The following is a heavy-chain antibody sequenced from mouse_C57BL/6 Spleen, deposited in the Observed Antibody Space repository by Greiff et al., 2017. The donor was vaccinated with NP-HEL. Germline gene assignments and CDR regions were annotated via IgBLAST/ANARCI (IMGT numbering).Heavy chain of an antibody. Sequence: VQLQQSGAELVRPGTSVKMSCKASGYTFTNYWIGWAKQRPGHGLEWIGDIYPGGGYTNYNEKFKGKATLTADKSSSTAYMQFSSLTSEDSAIYYCARRSITTVVADYLDYWGQGTTLTVSS. CDR3: ARRSITTVVADYLDY. J-gene: IGHJ2*01. CDR1: GYTFTNYW. CDR2: IYPGGGYT. D-gene: IGHD1-1*01. V-gene: IGHV1-63*01.